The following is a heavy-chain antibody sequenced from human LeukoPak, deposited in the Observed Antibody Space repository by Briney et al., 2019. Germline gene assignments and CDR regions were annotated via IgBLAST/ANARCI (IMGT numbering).Heavy chain of an antibody. CDR1: GGSISSYY. V-gene: IGHV4-59*01. Sequence: SETLSLTCTVSGGSISSYYWSWIRQPPGKGLEWIGYIYYSGSTNYNPSLKSRVTISVDTSKNQFSLKLSSVSAADTAVYYCGRSTPLPGRGGDYYGMDVWGQGTTVTVSS. D-gene: IGHD2-2*01. CDR2: IYYSGST. CDR3: GRSTPLPGRGGDYYGMDV. J-gene: IGHJ6*02.